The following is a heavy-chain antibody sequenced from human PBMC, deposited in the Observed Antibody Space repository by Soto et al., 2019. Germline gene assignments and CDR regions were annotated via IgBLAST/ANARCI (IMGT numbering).Heavy chain of an antibody. Sequence: PSETLSLTCAVSGGSISSGGYSWSWIRQPPGKGLEWIGYIYHSGSTYYNPSLKSRVTISVDRSKNQFSLKLSSATAADTAVYYCARDLNGMDVWGQGTTVTISS. CDR3: ARDLNGMDV. V-gene: IGHV4-30-2*01. CDR1: GGSISSGGYS. CDR2: IYHSGST. J-gene: IGHJ6*02.